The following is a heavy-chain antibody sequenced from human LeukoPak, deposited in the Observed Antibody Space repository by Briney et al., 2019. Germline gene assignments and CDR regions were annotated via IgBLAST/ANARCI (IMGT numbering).Heavy chain of an antibody. J-gene: IGHJ4*02. Sequence: ASVTVSFKASGYTFTNYGISWVRQAPEQGLEWMGWISVYNGNTKNAQKLQGRVTMTTDTSASTAYVEVRSLRSDDTAVYYCVRDNAGVFDYWGQGSLVTVSA. V-gene: IGHV1-18*01. CDR3: VRDNAGVFDY. CDR2: ISVYNGNT. D-gene: IGHD3-10*01. CDR1: GYTFTNYG.